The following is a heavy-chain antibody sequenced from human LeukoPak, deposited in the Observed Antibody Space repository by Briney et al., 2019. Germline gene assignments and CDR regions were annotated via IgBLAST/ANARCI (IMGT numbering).Heavy chain of an antibody. CDR2: ISYDGSNK. D-gene: IGHD1-26*01. J-gene: IGHJ4*02. V-gene: IGHV3-30*04. CDR1: GFTFSSYA. CDR3: AKEKNRWELVLRSGEPNPGFDY. Sequence: AGGSLRLSCAASGFTFSSYAMHWVCQAPGKGLEWVAVISYDGSNKYYADSVKGRFTISRDNAKNSLYLQMNSLRAEDTAVYYCAKEKNRWELVLRSGEPNPGFDYWGQGTLVTVSS.